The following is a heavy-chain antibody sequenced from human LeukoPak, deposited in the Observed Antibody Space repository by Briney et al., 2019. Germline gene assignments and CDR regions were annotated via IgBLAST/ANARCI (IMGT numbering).Heavy chain of an antibody. V-gene: IGHV5-51*01. CDR2: IYPGDSET. CDR1: GYSFISYW. D-gene: IGHD5-18*01. CDR3: VRLEDQTALDY. Sequence: GESLKISCKGSGYSFISYWIGWVRQMPGKGLELMAIIYPGDSETRYSPSLQGQVTISADKSISTAYLQWSSLKASDTAIYYCVRLEDQTALDYWGQGTLVTVSS. J-gene: IGHJ4*02.